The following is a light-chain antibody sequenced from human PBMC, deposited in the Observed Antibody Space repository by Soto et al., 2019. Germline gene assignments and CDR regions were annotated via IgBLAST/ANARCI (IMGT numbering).Light chain of an antibody. Sequence: DIQMTQSPSSLSASVGDRVTITCQASQDISNYLNWYQQKPGKAPKLLIYDASNLETGVPSRFSGSGSGTDFTFTISSLRPEDIATYYCQQYDNLPSTFGQGPKADIK. CDR3: QQYDNLPST. CDR1: QDISNY. V-gene: IGKV1-33*01. CDR2: DAS. J-gene: IGKJ1*01.